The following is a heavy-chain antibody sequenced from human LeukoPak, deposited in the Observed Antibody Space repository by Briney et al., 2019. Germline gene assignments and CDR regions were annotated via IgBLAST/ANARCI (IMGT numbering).Heavy chain of an antibody. CDR1: GFNFSNYA. D-gene: IGHD3-3*01. CDR3: ARDRFFYDFWSGRYYYMNV. J-gene: IGHJ6*03. CDR2: INSNGDRT. V-gene: IGHV3-64*01. Sequence: GGSLRLSCVASGFNFSNYAMHWVRQAPGKGLEYVSTINSNGDRTYYGNSVKGRFTISRDNSKNTLYLQLGSLIAEDMAVYYCARDRFFYDFWSGRYYYMNVWGKGTTVTVSS.